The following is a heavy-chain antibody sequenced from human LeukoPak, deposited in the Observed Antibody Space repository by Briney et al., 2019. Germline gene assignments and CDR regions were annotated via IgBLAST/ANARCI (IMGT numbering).Heavy chain of an antibody. CDR2: ISYDGSNK. J-gene: IGHJ3*02. V-gene: IGHV3-30-3*01. CDR3: AREKQGAFDI. Sequence: GGSLRLSCAASGFTLSSYAMHWVRQAPGKGLEWVAVISYDGSNKYYADSVKGRFTISRDNSKNTLYLQMNSLRAEDTAVYYCAREKQGAFDIWGQGTMVTVSS. CDR1: GFTLSSYA.